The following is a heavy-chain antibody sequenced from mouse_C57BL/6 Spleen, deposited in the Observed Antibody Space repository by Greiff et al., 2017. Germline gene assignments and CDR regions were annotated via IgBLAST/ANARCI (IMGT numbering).Heavy chain of an antibody. D-gene: IGHD1-1*01. V-gene: IGHV1-15*01. CDR3: TRSYYGSSCDY. CDR2: IDPETGGT. Sequence: VQLQQSGAELVRPGASVTLSCKASGYTFTDYEMHWVKQTPVHGLEWIGAIDPETGGTAYNQKFKGKAILTADKSSSTAYMELRSLTSEDSAVYYCTRSYYGSSCDYWGQGTTLTVSS. CDR1: GYTFTDYE. J-gene: IGHJ2*01.